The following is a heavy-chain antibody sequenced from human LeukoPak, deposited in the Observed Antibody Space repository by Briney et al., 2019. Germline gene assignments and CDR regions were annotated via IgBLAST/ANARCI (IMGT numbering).Heavy chain of an antibody. J-gene: IGHJ3*02. CDR1: GLTFEVFA. V-gene: IGHV3-9*03. CDR2: ISWNSGSI. D-gene: IGHD5-12*01. CDR3: AKDSGYDYLGVFDI. Sequence: TGGPLRFPCAPPGLTFEVFAMTGFGKAPGKGRNGVPGISWNSGSIGYADSVKGRFTISRDNAKNSLYLQMNSLRAEDMALYYCAKDSGYDYLGVFDIWGQGTMVTVSS.